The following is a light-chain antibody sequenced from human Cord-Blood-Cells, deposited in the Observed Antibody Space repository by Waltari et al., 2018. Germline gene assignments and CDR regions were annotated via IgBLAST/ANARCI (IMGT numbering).Light chain of an antibody. CDR2: EGS. Sequence: QSALTQPASASGSPGQSITISCTGTSSDVGSYNLVSWYQQHPGKAPKLMIYEGSKRPSGVSNRFSGSKSCNTASLTISGLQAEDEADYYCCSYAGSSTSVFGGGTKLTVL. V-gene: IGLV2-23*01. CDR3: CSYAGSSTSV. CDR1: SSDVGSYNL. J-gene: IGLJ2*01.